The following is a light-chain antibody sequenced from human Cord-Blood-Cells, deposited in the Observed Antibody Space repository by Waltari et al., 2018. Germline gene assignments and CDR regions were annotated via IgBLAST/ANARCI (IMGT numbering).Light chain of an antibody. CDR1: QSINSY. Sequence: DIQMTKSPSSLSASVGERVTIPCRASQSINSYLNWYQKKPGKAPKLLIYAASSLQSGVPSRFSCSGSWTYFTLTISSLQPEDFATYYCQQRYSTPHCFGQGTKLEIK. J-gene: IGKJ2*03. V-gene: IGKV1-39*01. CDR3: QQRYSTPHC. CDR2: AAS.